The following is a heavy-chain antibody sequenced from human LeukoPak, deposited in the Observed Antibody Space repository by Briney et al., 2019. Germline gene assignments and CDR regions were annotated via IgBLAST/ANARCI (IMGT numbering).Heavy chain of an antibody. CDR1: GFTFSKNW. Sequence: GGSLRLSCAASGFTFSKNWMSWVRQAPGKGLEWVANINQDGSENNFVDSVKGRFTISRDNSKNTLYLQMNTLRAEDTAVYYCAKSPYGLGSYAIAGDYWGQGTLVTVSS. D-gene: IGHD3-10*01. CDR3: AKSPYGLGSYAIAGDY. J-gene: IGHJ4*02. V-gene: IGHV3-7*05. CDR2: INQDGSEN.